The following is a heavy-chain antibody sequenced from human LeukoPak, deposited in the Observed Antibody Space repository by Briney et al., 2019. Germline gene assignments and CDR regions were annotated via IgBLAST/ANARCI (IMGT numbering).Heavy chain of an antibody. CDR2: ISAYNGNT. CDR1: GYTFTSYG. V-gene: IGHV1-18*01. D-gene: IGHD3-22*01. CDR3: ARDLPREGPHYYDSGGYYNIDY. Sequence: GASVKVSFKASGYTFTSYGISWVRQAPGQGLEWMGWISAYNGNTNYAQKLQGRVTMTTDTSTSTAYMELRSLRSDDTAVYYCARDLPREGPHYYDSGGYYNIDYWGQGTLVTVSS. J-gene: IGHJ4*02.